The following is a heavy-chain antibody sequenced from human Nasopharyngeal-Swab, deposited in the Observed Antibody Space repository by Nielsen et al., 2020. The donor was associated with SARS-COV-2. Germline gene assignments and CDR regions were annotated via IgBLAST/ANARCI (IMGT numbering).Heavy chain of an antibody. V-gene: IGHV4-31*03. D-gene: IGHD2-2*01. CDR1: GGSISSGGYY. CDR3: AREVVPAAIPYYYYGMDV. CDR2: IYYSGST. Sequence: SETLSLTCTVSGGSISSGGYYWSWIRQHPGKGLEWIGYIYYSGSTYYNPSLKSRVTISVDTSKNQFSPKLSSVTAADTAVYYCAREVVPAAIPYYYYGMDVWGQGTTVTVSS. J-gene: IGHJ6*02.